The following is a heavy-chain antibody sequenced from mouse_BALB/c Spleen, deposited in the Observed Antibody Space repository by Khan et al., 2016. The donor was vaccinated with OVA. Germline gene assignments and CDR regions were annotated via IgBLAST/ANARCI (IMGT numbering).Heavy chain of an antibody. CDR2: IYPGDGDT. CDR1: GYAFSSYW. V-gene: IGHV1-80*01. Sequence: VQLQQSGAELVRPGSSVKISCKASGYAFSSYWMNWVKQRPGQGLEWIGQIYPGDGDTKYNGKVKGKVTLTADKSSSTAYMKISSLNSEDSAVYFCARSGYDFFAYWGQGTLVTVSA. J-gene: IGHJ3*01. CDR3: ARSGYDFFAY. D-gene: IGHD2-14*01.